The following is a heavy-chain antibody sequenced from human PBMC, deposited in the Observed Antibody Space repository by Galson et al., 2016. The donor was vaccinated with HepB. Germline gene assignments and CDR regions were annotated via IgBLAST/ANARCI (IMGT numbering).Heavy chain of an antibody. J-gene: IGHJ4*02. CDR2: IWFDGSEK. D-gene: IGHD2-15*01. CDR1: GFTFSAHA. CDR3: AATVHCCGGNCHCYFDY. V-gene: IGHV3-33*01. Sequence: SLRLSCAASGFTFSAHAMHWVRQAPGKGLEWVAVIWFDGSEKYYSDSVKGRFTISRDNSKNTLDLQMNSLRAEDTAVYYCAATVHCCGGNCHCYFDYWGQGTRVTVPS.